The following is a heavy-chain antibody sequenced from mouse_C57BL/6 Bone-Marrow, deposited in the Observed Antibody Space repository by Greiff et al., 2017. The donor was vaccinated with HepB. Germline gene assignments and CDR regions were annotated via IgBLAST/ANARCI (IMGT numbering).Heavy chain of an antibody. Sequence: VNLMESGAELVRPGASVTLSCKASGYTFTDYEMHWVKQTPVHGLEGIGAIDPETGGTAYNQKFKGKAILTADKSSSTAYMELRSLTSEDSAVYYCTRSDDGDYRYGCACWGQGTRLTGSA. D-gene: IGHD2-14*01. CDR3: TRSDDGDYRYGCAC. J-gene: IGHJ3*01. CDR2: IDPETGGT. V-gene: IGHV1-15*01. CDR1: GYTFTDYE.